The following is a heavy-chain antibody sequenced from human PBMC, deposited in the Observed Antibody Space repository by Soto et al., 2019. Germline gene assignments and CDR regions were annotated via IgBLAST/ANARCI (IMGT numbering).Heavy chain of an antibody. CDR3: ARAVAVAADFDY. D-gene: IGHD6-19*01. V-gene: IGHV1-3*01. CDR2: INAGNGNT. J-gene: IGHJ4*02. CDR1: GYTFTSYD. Sequence: ASVKVSCKASGYTFTSYDMHWVRQAPGQRLEWMGWINAGNGNTKYSQKFQGRVTITRDTSASKAYMELSSLRSEDTAVYYCARAVAVAADFDYWGQGTLVTVSS.